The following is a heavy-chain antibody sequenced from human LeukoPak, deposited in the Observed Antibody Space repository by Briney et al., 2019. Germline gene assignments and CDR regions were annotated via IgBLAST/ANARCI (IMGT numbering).Heavy chain of an antibody. Sequence: GGSLRLSCAASGFTFSSYSMNWVRQAPGKGLEWVSYISSSSSTIYYADFVKGRFTISRDNAKNSLYLQMNSLRAEDTAVYYCARGTYYYDSSGYDFDYWGQGTLVTVSS. CDR1: GFTFSSYS. D-gene: IGHD3-22*01. V-gene: IGHV3-48*01. CDR3: ARGTYYYDSSGYDFDY. CDR2: ISSSSSTI. J-gene: IGHJ4*02.